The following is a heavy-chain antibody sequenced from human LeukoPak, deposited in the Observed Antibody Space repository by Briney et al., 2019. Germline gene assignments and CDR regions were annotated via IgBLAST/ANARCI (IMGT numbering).Heavy chain of an antibody. CDR3: AKDSYYYDSSGYYYSDYYYYGMDV. Sequence: GGSLRLSCAASGFTFSSYGMHWVRQAPGKGMEWVAVISYDGSNKYYADSEKGRFTISRDNSKNTLYLQMNSLRAEDTAVYYCAKDSYYYDSSGYYYSDYYYYGMDVWGQGTTVTVSS. J-gene: IGHJ6*02. CDR1: GFTFSSYG. D-gene: IGHD3-22*01. CDR2: ISYDGSNK. V-gene: IGHV3-30*18.